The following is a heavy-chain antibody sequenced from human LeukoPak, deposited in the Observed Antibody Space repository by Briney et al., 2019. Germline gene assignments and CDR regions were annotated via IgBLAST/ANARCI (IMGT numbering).Heavy chain of an antibody. CDR2: IRGRGGST. CDR1: GFTFSSYA. CDR3: AKDPITMIVVVIPYYFDY. D-gene: IGHD3-22*01. J-gene: IGHJ4*02. V-gene: IGHV3-23*01. Sequence: GGSLRLSCAASGFTFSSYAMSWVRQAPGKGLEWVSAIRGRGGSTYYADSVKGRFTISRDNSKNTLYLQMNSLRAEDTAVYYCAKDPITMIVVVIPYYFDYWGQGTLVTVSS.